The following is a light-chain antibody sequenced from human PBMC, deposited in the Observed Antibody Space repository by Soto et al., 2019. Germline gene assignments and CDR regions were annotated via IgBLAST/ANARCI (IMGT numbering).Light chain of an antibody. CDR1: SSDVGGYNY. CDR3: SSYTSSSIVV. J-gene: IGLJ2*01. Sequence: QSALTQPASVSGSPGQSITISCTGTSSDVGGYNYVSWYQQHPGKAPKLMIYDVSNRPSGVSNRFSGSKSGNTASLTNSGLQAEDEADYYCSSYTSSSIVVFGGGTKLTVL. CDR2: DVS. V-gene: IGLV2-14*01.